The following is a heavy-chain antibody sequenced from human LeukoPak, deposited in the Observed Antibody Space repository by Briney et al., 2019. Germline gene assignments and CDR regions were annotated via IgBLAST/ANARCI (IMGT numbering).Heavy chain of an antibody. Sequence: PSETLSLTCTVSGGSISTTNYYWGWIRQSPGKGLEWFGCVYYSGSTYYNPSLKSRVTISVDTSKNQFSLKLSSVTAADTAVYYCARCKKNNYDSSGYHGDWFDPWGQGTLVTVSS. CDR3: ARCKKNNYDSSGYHGDWFDP. CDR2: VYYSGST. J-gene: IGHJ5*02. D-gene: IGHD3-22*01. CDR1: GGSISTTNYY. V-gene: IGHV4-39*01.